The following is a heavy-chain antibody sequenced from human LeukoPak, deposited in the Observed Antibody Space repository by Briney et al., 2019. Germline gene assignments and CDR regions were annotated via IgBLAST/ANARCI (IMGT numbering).Heavy chain of an antibody. CDR1: GGSFSGYY. CDR3: ARFTVVTHGFDY. J-gene: IGHJ4*02. Sequence: PSETLSLTCAVYGGSFSGYYWSWIRQPPGKGLEWIGEINHSGSTNHNPSLKSRVTISVDTSKNQFSLKLSSVTAADTAVYYCARFTVVTHGFDYWGQGTLVTVSS. V-gene: IGHV4-34*01. D-gene: IGHD4-23*01. CDR2: INHSGST.